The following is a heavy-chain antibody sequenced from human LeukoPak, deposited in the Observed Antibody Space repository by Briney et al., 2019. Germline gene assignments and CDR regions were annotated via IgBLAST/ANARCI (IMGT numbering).Heavy chain of an antibody. Sequence: ASVKVSCKASGGTFSSYAISWVRQAPGQGLEWMGGIIPIFGTANYAQKFQGRVTITADGSTSTAYMELSSLRSEDTAVYYCAREFMEGSVDPWGQGTLVTVSS. CDR1: GGTFSSYA. J-gene: IGHJ5*02. V-gene: IGHV1-69*13. CDR2: IIPIFGTA. CDR3: AREFMEGSVDP. D-gene: IGHD3-3*01.